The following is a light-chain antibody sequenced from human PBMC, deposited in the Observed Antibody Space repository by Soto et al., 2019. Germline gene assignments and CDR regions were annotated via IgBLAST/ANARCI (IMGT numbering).Light chain of an antibody. Sequence: QSVLTQPPSASGTPGQRVTISCSGSSSNIGSNTVNWYQQLPGTAPKLLIYSDNQRPSGVPDRFSGSKSGTSASLAISGRQSEDEADYYCAVWDDSLNAGVFGGGTKVTVL. CDR2: SDN. V-gene: IGLV1-44*01. CDR3: AVWDDSLNAGV. J-gene: IGLJ2*01. CDR1: SSNIGSNT.